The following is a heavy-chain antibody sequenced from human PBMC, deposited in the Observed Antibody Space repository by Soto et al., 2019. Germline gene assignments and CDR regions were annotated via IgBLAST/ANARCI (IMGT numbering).Heavy chain of an antibody. J-gene: IGHJ3*02. CDR1: GFIFGNYM. CDR3: APHVHCSGGSCHYDAFDI. Sequence: EVQLLESGGGLVQPGESLRLSCAFSGFIFGNYMMTWVRQAPGKGLEWVSTIRDGGESTYYADSVKGRFTISRDNSKITLYFQMESLGVEDTAVYYCAPHVHCSGGSCHYDAFDIRGQGTMVTVSS. V-gene: IGHV3-23*01. D-gene: IGHD2-15*01. CDR2: IRDGGEST.